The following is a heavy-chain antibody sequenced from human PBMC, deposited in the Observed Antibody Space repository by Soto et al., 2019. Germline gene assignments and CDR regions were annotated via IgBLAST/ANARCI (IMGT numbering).Heavy chain of an antibody. Sequence: QVQLVESGGGVVQPGRSLRLSCAASGFTFSSYGMHWVRQAPGKGLEWVAVIWYDGSNKYYADSVKGRFTISRDNSKNTLYLQMNSLRAEDTAVYYCARYGGCRDGYIVWCNWFDPWGQGTLVTVSS. CDR1: GFTFSSYG. CDR3: ARYGGCRDGYIVWCNWFDP. D-gene: IGHD2-21*01. CDR2: IWYDGSNK. V-gene: IGHV3-33*01. J-gene: IGHJ5*02.